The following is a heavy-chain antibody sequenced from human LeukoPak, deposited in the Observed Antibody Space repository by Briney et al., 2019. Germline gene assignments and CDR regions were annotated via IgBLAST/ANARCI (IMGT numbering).Heavy chain of an antibody. V-gene: IGHV3-33*01. CDR3: ARDRVSRGWYYFDY. D-gene: IGHD6-19*01. Sequence: PGRSLRLSCAASGFTFSSYGMHWVRQAPGKGLEWVAVIWYDGSNKYYADSVKGRFTISRDNSKNTLYLQMNSLRAEDTAVYYCARDRVSRGWYYFDYWGQGTLVTVSS. J-gene: IGHJ4*02. CDR2: IWYDGSNK. CDR1: GFTFSSYG.